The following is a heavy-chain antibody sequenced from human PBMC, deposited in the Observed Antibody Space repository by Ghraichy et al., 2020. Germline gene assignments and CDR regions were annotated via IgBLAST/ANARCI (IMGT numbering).Heavy chain of an antibody. CDR1: GFTFSSYS. CDR2: ISSSSSYI. CDR3: ARGTAAGNNWFDP. V-gene: IGHV3-21*01. Sequence: GGSLRLSCAASGFTFSSYSMNWVRQAPGKGLEWVSSISSSSSYIYYADSVKGRFTISRDNAKNSLYLQMNSLRAEDTAVYYCARGTAAGNNWFDPWGQGTPVPGS. D-gene: IGHD6-13*01. J-gene: IGHJ5*02.